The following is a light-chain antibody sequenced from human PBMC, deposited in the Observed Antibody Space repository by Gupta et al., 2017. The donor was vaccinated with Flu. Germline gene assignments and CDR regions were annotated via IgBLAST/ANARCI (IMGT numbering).Light chain of an antibody. Sequence: QSVLTQPPSASGTPGQRVTISCSGSSSNIGRDYVYWYQQCPGTSPKVLIYRDNQRPSGVPDRFSGSKSGTSASLAISGLQAEDEADYYCASGDDSLSVLVFGGGTKLTVL. V-gene: IGLV1-47*01. CDR2: RDN. CDR3: ASGDDSLSVLV. J-gene: IGLJ3*02. CDR1: SSNIGRDY.